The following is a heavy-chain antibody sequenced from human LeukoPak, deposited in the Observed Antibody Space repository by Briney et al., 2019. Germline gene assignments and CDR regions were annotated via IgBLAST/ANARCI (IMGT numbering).Heavy chain of an antibody. CDR2: ISAYNGNT. CDR1: GYTSTTYG. D-gene: IGHD3-9*01. J-gene: IGHJ3*02. V-gene: IGHV1-18*01. Sequence: GASVKVSCKASGYTSTTYGISWVRQAPGQGLEWMGWISAYNGNTNYAQKLQGRITMTTDTPTSTAYMELRSLRSDDTAVYYCAKEQDILTGYYKDDAFDMWGQGTMVTVSS. CDR3: AKEQDILTGYYKDDAFDM.